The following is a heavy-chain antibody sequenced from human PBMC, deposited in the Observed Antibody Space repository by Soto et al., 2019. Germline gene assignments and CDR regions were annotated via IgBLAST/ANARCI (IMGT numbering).Heavy chain of an antibody. Sequence: QVQLVQSGAEVKKPGASVKVSCKASGYTFTSCYMHWVRQAPGQGLEWVGIINPTDGSATYAQRFRGRVTMTRDTSTSTVYVELSSLRSDDTAVYFCARAGTAYYHYYMDVWGKGTPVTVSS. CDR2: INPTDGSA. V-gene: IGHV1-46*03. J-gene: IGHJ6*03. CDR1: GYTFTSCY. CDR3: ARAGTAYYHYYMDV. D-gene: IGHD1-7*01.